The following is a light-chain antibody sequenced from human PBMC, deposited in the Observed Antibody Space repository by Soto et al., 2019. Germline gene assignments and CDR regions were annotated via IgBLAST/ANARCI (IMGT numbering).Light chain of an antibody. Sequence: DIVLTQSPGTLSLSPGERATLSCRASQSVSSKYLAWYQQKPGQAPRVLIYGTSIRASGVPERFSGGGSGTDFTLTITRLEPEDFAVYYCQQRNTWPPITFGQGTRLEIK. CDR1: QSVSSKY. J-gene: IGKJ5*01. CDR3: QQRNTWPPIT. CDR2: GTS. V-gene: IGKV3D-20*02.